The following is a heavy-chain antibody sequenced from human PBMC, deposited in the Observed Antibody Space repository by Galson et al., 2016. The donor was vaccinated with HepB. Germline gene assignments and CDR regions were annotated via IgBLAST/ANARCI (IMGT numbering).Heavy chain of an antibody. V-gene: IGHV4-34*01. CDR3: ARGNNVWSGPFDS. Sequence: TLSLTCGVYGGSFSDYSWTWIRQSPGKGLEWIGEIFHHGRTNYNPSQKSRVTISIETTQNQLSLNLTSLTAEDTAVYYWARGNNVWSGPFDSWGQGTLVTVSS. D-gene: IGHD3-3*01. CDR1: GGSFSDYS. J-gene: IGHJ4*02. CDR2: IFHHGRT.